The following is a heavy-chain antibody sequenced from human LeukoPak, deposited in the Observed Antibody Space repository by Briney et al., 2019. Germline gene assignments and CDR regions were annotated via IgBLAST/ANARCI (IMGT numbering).Heavy chain of an antibody. D-gene: IGHD3-22*01. CDR3: AKGVSYYYDSSGTNYYFDY. CDR1: GFSFSGYW. CDR2: IKGDGSEK. Sequence: GSLRLSCAGSGFSFSGYWMKWVRQAPGKGLEWVANIKGDGSEKYYVDSVKGRFTISRDNARNSVFLQMSSLRAEDTAVYYCAKGVSYYYDSSGTNYYFDYWGQGTLVTVSS. J-gene: IGHJ4*02. V-gene: IGHV3-7*03.